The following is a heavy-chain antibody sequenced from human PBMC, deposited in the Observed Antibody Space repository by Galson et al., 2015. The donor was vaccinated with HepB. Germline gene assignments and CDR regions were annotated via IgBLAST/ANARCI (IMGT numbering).Heavy chain of an antibody. CDR1: GFTFTKYG. Sequence: LRLSCATSGFTFTKYGMHWVRQAPGKGLEGVALIWSDGSDKNYADSVKGRFTISRDNSKNTVSLQMDSLRAEDTAVYYCARDRTYCGSPSCSRMGPNYWGQGTLVTVSS. CDR3: ARDRTYCGSPSCSRMGPNY. J-gene: IGHJ4*02. V-gene: IGHV3-33*01. D-gene: IGHD2-2*01. CDR2: IWSDGSDK.